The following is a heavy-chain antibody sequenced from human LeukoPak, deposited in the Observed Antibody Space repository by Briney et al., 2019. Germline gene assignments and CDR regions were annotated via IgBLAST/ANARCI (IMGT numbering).Heavy chain of an antibody. CDR1: GYTFTSYG. CDR3: ARDLAFSSSWRSPPDY. V-gene: IGHV1-18*01. J-gene: IGHJ4*02. Sequence: ASVNVSCKASGYTFTSYGISWVRQAPGQGLEWMGWISAYNGNTNYAQKLQGRVTMTTDTSTSTAYMELRSLRSDDTAVYYCARDLAFSSSWRSPPDYWGQGTLVTVSS. CDR2: ISAYNGNT. D-gene: IGHD6-13*01.